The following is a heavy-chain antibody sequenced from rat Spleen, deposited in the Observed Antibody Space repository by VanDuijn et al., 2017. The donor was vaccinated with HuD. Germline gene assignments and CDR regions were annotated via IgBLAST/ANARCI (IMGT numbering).Heavy chain of an antibody. CDR2: ITNASGGT. D-gene: IGHD1-6*01. Sequence: EVQLVQSGGGLVQPGRSLKFSCAASGFSFGDYAMARVRQAPKKGLEWVATITNASGGTHYPDSVKGRFTISRDVAKSTLYLQMNSLRSEDTATYYCARGGFFRYWGQGVMVTVSS. J-gene: IGHJ2*01. V-gene: IGHV5-17*01. CDR1: GFSFGDYA. CDR3: ARGGFFRY.